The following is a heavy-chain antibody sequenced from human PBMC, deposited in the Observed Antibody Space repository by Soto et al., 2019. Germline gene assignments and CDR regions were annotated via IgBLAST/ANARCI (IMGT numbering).Heavy chain of an antibody. CDR3: ARETVAGTDNWFDP. J-gene: IGHJ5*02. D-gene: IGHD6-19*01. CDR2: IYTSGYT. CDR1: GGSISTYY. Sequence: SETLSLTCTVSGGSISTYYWNWIRQPAGKRLEWLGRIYTSGYTKYNPSLKSRVTMSLDTSKRQFSLKLSSVTAADAAVYYCARETVAGTDNWFDPWGQGILVTVSS. V-gene: IGHV4-4*07.